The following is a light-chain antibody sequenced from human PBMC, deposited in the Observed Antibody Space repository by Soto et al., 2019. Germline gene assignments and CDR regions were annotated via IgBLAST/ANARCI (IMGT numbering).Light chain of an antibody. CDR3: QQYGSSGT. V-gene: IGKV3-20*01. J-gene: IGKJ1*01. Sequence: VLTQNPGTLSLSPGERATLSCRASQSVSNNYLAWYQQKPGQAPRLLIYGASNRATGIPDRFSGSGSGTDFTLTISRLEPEYFAVYYCQQYGSSGTFGQGTKVDI. CDR1: QSVSNNY. CDR2: GAS.